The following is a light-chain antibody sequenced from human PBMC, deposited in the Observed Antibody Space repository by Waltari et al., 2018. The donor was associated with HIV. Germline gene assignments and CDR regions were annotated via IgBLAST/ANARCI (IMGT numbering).Light chain of an antibody. J-gene: IGLJ2*01. CDR2: EVS. CDR3: SSYSSTTTVGL. V-gene: IGLV2-14*01. Sequence: QSALTQPASVSGSPGQSITISCTGTSSDVGNHNYVSCYQQHPDNVPKLIIYEVSTRPSGVSTRFSGSKSGNTASLTISGLQAEDEANYYCSSYSSTTTVGLFGGGTKLTVL. CDR1: SSDVGNHNY.